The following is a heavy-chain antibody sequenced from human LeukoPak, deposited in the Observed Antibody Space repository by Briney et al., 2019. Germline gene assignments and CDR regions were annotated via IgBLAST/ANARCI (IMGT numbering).Heavy chain of an antibody. CDR1: GFTFSDYY. V-gene: IGHV3-7*01. J-gene: IGHJ4*02. Sequence: PGGSLRLSCAASGFTFSDYYMSWIRQAPGKGLEWVANIKQDGSEKNYVDSVKGRFTTSRDNAKNSLYLQMNSLRAEDTAVYYCARGLHSLPRSTLDYWGQGTLVTVSS. D-gene: IGHD2-2*01. CDR2: IKQDGSEK. CDR3: ARGLHSLPRSTLDY.